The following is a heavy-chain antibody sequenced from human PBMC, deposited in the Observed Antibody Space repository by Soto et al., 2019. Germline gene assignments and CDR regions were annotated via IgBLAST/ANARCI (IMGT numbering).Heavy chain of an antibody. Sequence: GVSLRLSCSASRFTFQNYVIHWVRQAPGKGLEYVSAIGAKGDATYADSVKGRFSISRDNSKNSLFLQMTNVTFEDTATYFCVKVDWYSVDCWGQGALVTVSS. CDR1: RFTFQNYV. CDR2: IGAKGDAT. V-gene: IGHV3-64D*06. CDR3: VKVDWYSVDC. J-gene: IGHJ4*02. D-gene: IGHD2-21*02.